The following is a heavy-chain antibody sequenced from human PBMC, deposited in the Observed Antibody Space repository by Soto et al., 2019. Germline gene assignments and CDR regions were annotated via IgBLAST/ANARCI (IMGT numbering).Heavy chain of an antibody. CDR1: GDTFTTNS. CDR3: ARGLLYATTYFDY. J-gene: IGHJ4*02. CDR2: IIPVVGTT. D-gene: IGHD2-8*01. Sequence: QVQLVQSGAEVKNPGSSVKVSCKASGDTFTTNSLNWVRQAPGQGLEWMGGIIPVVGTTKYAQKYQDRVTITGDKSTNTAYMELSSLRSDDTAVYYCARGLLYATTYFDYWGQGIPVTVSS. V-gene: IGHV1-69*06.